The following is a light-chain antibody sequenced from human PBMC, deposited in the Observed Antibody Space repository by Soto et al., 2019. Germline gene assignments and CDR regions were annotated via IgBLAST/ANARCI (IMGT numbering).Light chain of an antibody. V-gene: IGLV2-23*03. CDR3: CSFAGGATFV. CDR2: EGN. CDR1: SNDVGGYNL. J-gene: IGLJ2*01. Sequence: QSALTQPASVSGSPGQSITISCTGTSNDVGGYNLVSWYQQHPGKVPKLSIYEGNKRPSGVSDRFSGSKSGNTASLTISALQAEDEADYSCCSFAGGATFVFGGGTKLTVL.